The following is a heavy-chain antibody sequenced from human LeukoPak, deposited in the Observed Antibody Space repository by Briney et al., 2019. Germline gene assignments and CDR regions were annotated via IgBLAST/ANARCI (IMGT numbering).Heavy chain of an antibody. CDR2: IYSDNT. Sequence: GGSLRLSCTVSGFTVSSNSMSWVRQAPGKGLEWVSFIYSDNTHYSDSVKGRFTISRDNSKNTLYLQMNSLRAEDPAVYYCARRAGAYSHPYDYWGQGTLVTVSS. CDR1: GFTVSSNS. D-gene: IGHD4/OR15-4a*01. V-gene: IGHV3-53*01. J-gene: IGHJ4*02. CDR3: ARRAGAYSHPYDY.